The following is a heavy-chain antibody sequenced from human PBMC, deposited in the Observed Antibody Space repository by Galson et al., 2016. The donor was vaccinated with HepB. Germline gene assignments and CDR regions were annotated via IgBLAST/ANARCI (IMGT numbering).Heavy chain of an antibody. CDR2: ISAGNGGT. CDR1: GYTFTTFA. D-gene: IGHD1-26*01. J-gene: IGHJ4*02. Sequence: SVKVSCQASGYTFTTFAIHWVRQAPGQSLEWLGWISAGNGGTKYSQTFQDRVIFTSDSSASIAYMEMSRLTSNDTAVYYCAREKGGKDYWGQGTLVTVSS. V-gene: IGHV1-3*01. CDR3: AREKGGKDY.